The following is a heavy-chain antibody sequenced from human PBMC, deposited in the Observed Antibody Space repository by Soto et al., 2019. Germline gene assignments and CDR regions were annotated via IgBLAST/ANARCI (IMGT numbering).Heavy chain of an antibody. D-gene: IGHD3-9*01. J-gene: IGHJ3*02. V-gene: IGHV4-59*01. CDR2: IYYSGST. CDR3: ARECDISTGYYKVRAFDI. Sequence: PSATLSLTCTVSGGSISSYYWSWIRQPPGKGLEWIGYIYYSGSTNYNPSLKSRVTISVDTSKNQFSLKLSSVTAADTAVYYCARECDISTGYYKVRAFDIWGQGTMVTVSS. CDR1: GGSISSYY.